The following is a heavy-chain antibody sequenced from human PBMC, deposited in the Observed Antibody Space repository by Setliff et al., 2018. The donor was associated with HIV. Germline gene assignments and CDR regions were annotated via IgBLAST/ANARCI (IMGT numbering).Heavy chain of an antibody. CDR2: IYYSGST. CDR3: ARHAGGYPFYYYYYYMDV. J-gene: IGHJ6*03. CDR1: GGSISSYY. Sequence: SETLSLTCTVSGGSISSYYWSWIRQPPGKGLEWIGYIYYSGSTNYNPSLKSRVTISVDTSKNQFSLKLSSVTAADTAVYYCARHAGGYPFYYYYYYMDVWGKGTTVTVSS. D-gene: IGHD3-22*01. V-gene: IGHV4-59*08.